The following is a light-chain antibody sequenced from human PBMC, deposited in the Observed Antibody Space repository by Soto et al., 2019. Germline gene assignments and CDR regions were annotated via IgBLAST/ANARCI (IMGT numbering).Light chain of an antibody. Sequence: DIALTQSPGTLSLSPGDRAILSCRASQSVNSGSLAWYQQRPGQAPRLLIYGATIRGTGIPDKFSGSGSGTDFTLTISRLEPEDFAVYYCQQYGSSVRTFGQGTKVEIK. CDR1: QSVNSGS. CDR2: GAT. V-gene: IGKV3-20*01. J-gene: IGKJ1*01. CDR3: QQYGSSVRT.